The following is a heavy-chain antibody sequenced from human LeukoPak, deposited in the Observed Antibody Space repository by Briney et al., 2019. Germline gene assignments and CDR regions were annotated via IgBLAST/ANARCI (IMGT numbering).Heavy chain of an antibody. Sequence: GGSLRLSCAASGFTFSSYSMNWVRQAPGKGLEWVSSISSSSSYIYYADSVKGRFTISRDNAKNSLYLQMNSLRAEDTAVYYCARDQEVKIVGAPPGYWGQGTLATVSS. D-gene: IGHD1-26*01. V-gene: IGHV3-21*01. CDR2: ISSSSSYI. J-gene: IGHJ4*02. CDR1: GFTFSSYS. CDR3: ARDQEVKIVGAPPGY.